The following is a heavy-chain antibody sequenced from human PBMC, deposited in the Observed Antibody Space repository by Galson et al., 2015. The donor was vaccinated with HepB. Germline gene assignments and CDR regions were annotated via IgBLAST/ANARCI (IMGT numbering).Heavy chain of an antibody. Sequence: SLRLSCAASGFAFSSYAMFWVRQAPGKGLEGVSFMSYDGTKEDHADSVKGRFTISRDNSKNTLYLQMNSLRTEDTAVYYCARGRGYGSGTNCYWYCDYWGQGTLVTVSS. CDR3: ARGRGYGSGTNCYWYCDY. CDR2: MSYDGTKE. D-gene: IGHD2-2*01. V-gene: IGHV3-30*04. J-gene: IGHJ4*01. CDR1: GFAFSSYA.